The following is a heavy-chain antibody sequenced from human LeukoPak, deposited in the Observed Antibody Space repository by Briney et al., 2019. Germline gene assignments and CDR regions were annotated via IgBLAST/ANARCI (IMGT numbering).Heavy chain of an antibody. CDR3: AKLNPHIAVAGNRMRSAWFDP. CDR1: GFTFSSYS. CDR2: ISSSSSTI. J-gene: IGHJ5*02. V-gene: IGHV3-48*01. D-gene: IGHD6-19*01. Sequence: GGSLRLSCAASGFTFSSYSMNWVRQAPGKGLEWVSYISSSSSTIYYADSVKGRFTISRDNAKNSLYLQMNSLRAEDTAVYYCAKLNPHIAVAGNRMRSAWFDPWGQGTLVTVSS.